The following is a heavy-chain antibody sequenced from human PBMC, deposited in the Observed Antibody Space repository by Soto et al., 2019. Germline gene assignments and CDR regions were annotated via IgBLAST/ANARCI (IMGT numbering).Heavy chain of an antibody. D-gene: IGHD5-18*01. CDR3: ARRRGGTASDAFDI. J-gene: IGHJ3*02. CDR1: GGTFSSYA. Sequence: SVKVSCKASGGTFSSYAISWVRQAPGQGLEWMGGIIPIFGTANYAQKFQGRVTITADESTSTAYMELSSLRSEDTAVYYCARRRGGTASDAFDIWGQGTMVTVSS. V-gene: IGHV1-69*13. CDR2: IIPIFGTA.